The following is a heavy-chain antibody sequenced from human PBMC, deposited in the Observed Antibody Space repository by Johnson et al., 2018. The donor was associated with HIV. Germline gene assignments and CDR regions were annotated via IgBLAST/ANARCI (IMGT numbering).Heavy chain of an antibody. V-gene: IGHV3-30*04. D-gene: IGHD1-7*01. Sequence: QVQLVESGGGVVQPGRSLRLSCAASGFTFSSFAMHWVRQTPGNGLEWVSIISYSGSNKYYADSVKGRFTISRDNSKNTLYLQMNTLIAEDTAFYYCARVRLELGDAFDIWGQGTMVTVSS. J-gene: IGHJ3*02. CDR2: ISYSGSNK. CDR1: GFTFSSFA. CDR3: ARVRLELGDAFDI.